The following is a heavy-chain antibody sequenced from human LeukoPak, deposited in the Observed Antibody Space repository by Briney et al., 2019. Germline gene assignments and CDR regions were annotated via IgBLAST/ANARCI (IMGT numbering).Heavy chain of an antibody. V-gene: IGHV1-2*06. D-gene: IGHD5-24*01. CDR1: GYPFSAYY. J-gene: IGHJ5*02. Sequence: ASVKVSCKASGYPFSAYYIHWVRQAPGQGLEWIGRINPNGGGANYAQKFQDRVTMTRDTSISIAYMELSRLKSDDTAVYYCARVQDGNNLNHFDPWGQGTLVTVSS. CDR3: ARVQDGNNLNHFDP. CDR2: INPNGGGA.